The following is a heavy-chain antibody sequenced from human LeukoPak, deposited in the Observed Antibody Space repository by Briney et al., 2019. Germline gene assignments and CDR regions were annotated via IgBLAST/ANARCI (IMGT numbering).Heavy chain of an antibody. CDR2: IIPIFGTA. D-gene: IGHD2-2*01. J-gene: IGHJ4*02. CDR3: ARSDIVVVPAAMAY. Sequence: ASVKVSCKASGGTFSSYAISWVRQAPGQGLEWMGGIIPIFGTANYAQKFQGRVTITTDESTSTAYMELSSLRSEDTAVYYCARSDIVVVPAAMAYWGQGTLVTVSS. V-gene: IGHV1-69*05. CDR1: GGTFSSYA.